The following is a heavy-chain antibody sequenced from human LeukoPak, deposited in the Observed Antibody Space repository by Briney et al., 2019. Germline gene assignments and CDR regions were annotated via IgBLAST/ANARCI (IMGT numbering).Heavy chain of an antibody. J-gene: IGHJ4*02. D-gene: IGHD3-22*01. V-gene: IGHV3-20*04. CDR3: ARDYEGYSSGQLIDY. CDR2: INWNGGST. CDR1: GFTFDDYG. Sequence: PGGSLRLSCAASGFTFDDYGMSWVRQAPGKGLEWVSGINWNGGSTGYADSVKGRFTISRDNAKNSLYLQMNSLRAEDTAVYYCARDYEGYSSGQLIDYWGQGTLVTVSS.